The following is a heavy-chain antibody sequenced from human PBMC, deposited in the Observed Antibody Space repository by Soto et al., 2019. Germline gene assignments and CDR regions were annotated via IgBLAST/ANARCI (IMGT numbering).Heavy chain of an antibody. J-gene: IGHJ6*02. CDR1: SGPSSSHN. CDR3: VRQGIGNLHGLVEV. V-gene: IGHV4-59*08. CDR2: VYSTGGT. Sequence: QVQLQQSGPGLVKPSETLSLTCSVSSGPSSSHNWGWIRQPPGRGLEWIGYVYSTGGTSYNPSLTSRVTISADTSTNHISLTLTSVTAADTAVYYCVRQGIGNLHGLVEVWGQGTTVRVSS. D-gene: IGHD1-1*01.